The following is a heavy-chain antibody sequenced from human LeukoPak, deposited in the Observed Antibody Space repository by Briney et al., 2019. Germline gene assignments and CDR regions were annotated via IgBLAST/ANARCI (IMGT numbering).Heavy chain of an antibody. Sequence: ASVKVSCKASGGTFSSYAISWVRQAPGQGLEWMGGIIPIFGTANYAQKFQGRVTITADKSTSTAYMELSSLRSEDTAVYYCARANRNYYGSGSYYGASYDAFDIWGQGTMVTVSS. D-gene: IGHD3-10*01. J-gene: IGHJ3*02. CDR1: GGTFSSYA. CDR3: ARANRNYYGSGSYYGASYDAFDI. V-gene: IGHV1-69*06. CDR2: IIPIFGTA.